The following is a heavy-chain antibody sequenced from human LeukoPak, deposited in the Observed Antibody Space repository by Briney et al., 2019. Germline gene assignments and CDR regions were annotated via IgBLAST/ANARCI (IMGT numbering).Heavy chain of an antibody. CDR1: GVSINDYY. CDR2: ISHTEGT. J-gene: IGHJ4*02. CDR3: ARIRCGHSGSVCYNH. D-gene: IGHD3-9*01. V-gene: IGHV4-34*01. Sequence: PSETLSLTCGVFGVSINDYYWSWIRQSPGKGLEWIGEISHTEGTRYHLSLESRVTMSVGTSENQLSLKLIFVTAADTAVYYCARIRCGHSGSVCYNHWGLGTLVTVSS.